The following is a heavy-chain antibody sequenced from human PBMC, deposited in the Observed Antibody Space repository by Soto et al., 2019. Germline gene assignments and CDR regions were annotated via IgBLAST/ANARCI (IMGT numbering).Heavy chain of an antibody. Sequence: QVQLQESGPGLVKPSGTLSLTCAVSGDSISSTKWWSWVRQPPGKGLEWIGEIYHSGSTNYNPSPKSRVIISVDNAKNQFSLRLSSVTAADTAVYSCARDALGGVVDLWGRGTLVTVSS. J-gene: IGHJ2*01. D-gene: IGHD3-16*01. CDR3: ARDALGGVVDL. CDR1: GDSISSTKW. V-gene: IGHV4-4*02. CDR2: IYHSGST.